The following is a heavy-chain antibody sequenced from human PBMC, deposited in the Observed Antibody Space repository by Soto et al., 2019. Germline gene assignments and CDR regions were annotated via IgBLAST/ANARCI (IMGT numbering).Heavy chain of an antibody. D-gene: IGHD3-9*01. CDR2: INPSGGST. V-gene: IGHV1-46*01. Sequence: ASVKVSCKASGYTFTSYYMHWVRQAPGQGLEWMGIINPSGGSTSYAQKFQGRVTMTRDTSTSTVYMELSSLRSEDTAVYYCARTVLRYFDWFSRNYFDYWGQGTLVTVSS. CDR1: GYTFTSYY. CDR3: ARTVLRYFDWFSRNYFDY. J-gene: IGHJ4*02.